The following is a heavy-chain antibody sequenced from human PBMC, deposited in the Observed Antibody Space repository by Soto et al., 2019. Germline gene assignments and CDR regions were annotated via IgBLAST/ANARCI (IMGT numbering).Heavy chain of an antibody. D-gene: IGHD2-2*01. CDR3: ARFSVVPAAFFDY. J-gene: IGHJ4*02. Sequence: SETLSLTCTVSGGSISSSSYYWGWIRQPPGKGLEWIGSIYYSGSTYYNPSLKSRVTISVDTSKNQFSLKLSSVTAADTAVYYCARFSVVPAAFFDYWGQGTLVTVSS. CDR2: IYYSGST. CDR1: GGSISSSSYY. V-gene: IGHV4-39*07.